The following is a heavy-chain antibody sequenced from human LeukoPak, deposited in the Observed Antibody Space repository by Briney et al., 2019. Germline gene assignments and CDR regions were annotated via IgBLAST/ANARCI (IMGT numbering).Heavy chain of an antibody. CDR3: ARGRSNFDY. V-gene: IGHV4-34*01. CDR1: GGSFSGYY. J-gene: IGHJ4*02. Sequence: SETLSLTCAVYGGSFSGYYWSWIRQPPGKGLEWIGTIYHGGGTSYNYYNPSLKSRVTISVDTSKNQFSLKLSSVTAADTAVYYCARGRSNFDYWGQGTLVTVSS. D-gene: IGHD5-24*01. CDR2: IYHGGGTSYN.